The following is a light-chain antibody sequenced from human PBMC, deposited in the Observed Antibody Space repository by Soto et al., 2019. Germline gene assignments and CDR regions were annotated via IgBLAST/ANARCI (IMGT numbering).Light chain of an antibody. CDR2: DAP. CDR1: QGIFSA. J-gene: IGKJ5*01. V-gene: IGKV1D-13*01. CDR3: QQFNNYPIT. Sequence: AIQLTQSPSSLSASVGDRVTITCRASQGIFSALAWYQQKPGKAPNLLIYDAPSLQSGVPSRFSSSGSGTTFTLTISSLQHEDFATYYCQQFNNYPITFGQGTRLEIK.